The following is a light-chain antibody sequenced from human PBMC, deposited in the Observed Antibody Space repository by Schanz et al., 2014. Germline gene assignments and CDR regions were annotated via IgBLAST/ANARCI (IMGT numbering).Light chain of an antibody. CDR2: AAS. Sequence: DVQMTQSPSSLSASVGDRVILTCRASQSVKTFVNWYQHKPGKAPRLLIYAASTLQRGVPSRFSGSGSGTEFMLIISSLQPEDFATYFCQQTYYLPSITFGQGTRLDIK. V-gene: IGKV1-39*01. CDR1: QSVKTF. CDR3: QQTYYLPSIT. J-gene: IGKJ5*01.